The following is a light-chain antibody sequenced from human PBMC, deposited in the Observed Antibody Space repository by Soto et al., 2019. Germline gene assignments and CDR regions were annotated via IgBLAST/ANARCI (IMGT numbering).Light chain of an antibody. CDR3: SSYTSNMTNV. CDR1: SSDVGGFNS. J-gene: IGLJ1*01. CDR2: DVV. V-gene: IGLV2-14*03. Sequence: QSVLTQPASVSGSPGQSITLSCTGTSSDVGGFNSVSWYQLRPGTAPKLILYDVVDRPSGVSYRFSGSKSGNTASLTISGLQAADEADYFCSSYTSNMTNVFGSGTKVTVL.